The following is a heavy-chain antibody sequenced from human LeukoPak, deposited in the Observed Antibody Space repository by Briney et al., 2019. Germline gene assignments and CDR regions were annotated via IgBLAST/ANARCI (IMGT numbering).Heavy chain of an antibody. J-gene: IGHJ4*02. CDR2: IYNSGST. CDR3: AKDLRNLERFL. D-gene: IGHD1-1*01. V-gene: IGHV4-31*03. Sequence: SETLSLTCTVSGGSISSGGSYWTWIRQHPGKGLEWIGYIYNSGSTYYNPSLKSRVTFSVDTSKNQFSLKLSSVTAADTAVYYCAKDLRNLERFLWGQGTLVTVSS. CDR1: GGSISSGGSY.